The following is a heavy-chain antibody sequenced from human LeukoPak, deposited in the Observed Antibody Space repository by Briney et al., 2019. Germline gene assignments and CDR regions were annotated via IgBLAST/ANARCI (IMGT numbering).Heavy chain of an antibody. D-gene: IGHD2-2*01. CDR3: ARTSSPTPQPGYAFDI. Sequence: SQTLSLTCTVSGGSIISGGYYWSWIRQHPGKGLEWIGYIYYSGSTYYNPSLKSLVTISVNTSKNQFSLKLSSVTAADTAVYYCARTSSPTPQPGYAFDIWGQGTMVTVSS. CDR2: IYYSGST. CDR1: GGSIISGGYY. V-gene: IGHV4-31*01. J-gene: IGHJ3*02.